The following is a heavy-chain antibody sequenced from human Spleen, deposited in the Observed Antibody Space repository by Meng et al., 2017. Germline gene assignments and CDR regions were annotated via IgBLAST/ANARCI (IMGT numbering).Heavy chain of an antibody. CDR1: GGSISSGSYY. CDR3: ARGYSGSGSYFDQ. J-gene: IGHJ4*02. Sequence: SCTVSGGSISSGSYYWSWIRQPAGKGLEWIGRIYTSGSTNYNPSLNSRVTISIDTSKNQFSLKLTSVTAADTAVYYCARGYSGSGSYFDQWGQGTPVTVSS. D-gene: IGHD3-10*01. V-gene: IGHV4-61*02. CDR2: IYTSGST.